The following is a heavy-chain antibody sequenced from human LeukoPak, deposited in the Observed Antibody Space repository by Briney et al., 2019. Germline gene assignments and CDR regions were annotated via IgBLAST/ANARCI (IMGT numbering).Heavy chain of an antibody. CDR1: GGSIIRSAYY. V-gene: IGHV4-30-4*08. D-gene: IGHD6-19*01. Sequence: PSETLSLTCTVSGGSIIRSAYYWSWIRQPPGKGLEWIGYIYYSGSTYYNPSLKSRVTISLDTSKNQFSLKLSSVTAADTAVYYCVRTEVSSGSEDYWGQGTLVTVSS. CDR2: IYYSGST. CDR3: VRTEVSSGSEDY. J-gene: IGHJ4*02.